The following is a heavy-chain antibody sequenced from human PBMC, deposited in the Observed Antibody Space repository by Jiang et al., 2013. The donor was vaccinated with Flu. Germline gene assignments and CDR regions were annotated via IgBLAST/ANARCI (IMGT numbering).Heavy chain of an antibody. CDR2: IYYGGGT. CDR3: ARRQTYDFWSAYFY. CDR1: GDSISSSSYY. J-gene: IGHJ4*02. V-gene: IGHV4-39*07. Sequence: SGSGLVKPSETLSLSCTVSGDSISSSSYYWGWIRQPPGKGLEWIGSIYYGGGTYYNPSLKSRVTISVDTSKNQFSLKLTSVTAADTAVYYCARRQTYDFWSAYFYWGQGTLVTVSS. D-gene: IGHD3-3*01.